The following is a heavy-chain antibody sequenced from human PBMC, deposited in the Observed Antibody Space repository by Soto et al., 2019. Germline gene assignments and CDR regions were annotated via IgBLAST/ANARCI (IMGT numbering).Heavy chain of an antibody. CDR3: ARGGYDSSGYYVSEYFDY. J-gene: IGHJ4*02. D-gene: IGHD3-22*01. V-gene: IGHV3-74*01. CDR1: GFTFSSYW. Sequence: EVQLVESGGGLVQPGGSLRLSCAASGFTFSSYWMHWVRQAPGKGLVWVSRINSDGSSTSYADSVKGRFTISRDNAKNTLYLQMNSLRAEDTAVYYCARGGYDSSGYYVSEYFDYWGQGTLVTVSS. CDR2: INSDGSST.